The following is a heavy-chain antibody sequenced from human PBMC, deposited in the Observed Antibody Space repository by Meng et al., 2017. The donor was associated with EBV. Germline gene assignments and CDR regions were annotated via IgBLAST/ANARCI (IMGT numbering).Heavy chain of an antibody. CDR2: INVGVGYT. J-gene: IGHJ4*02. Sequence: QFQLLQSGAELKNPWPSVKVSCKASGYALTSYILHWVRQAPGQRLEWMGWINVGVGYTKYSQKFQGRVTISSDTSATTGYMELSSLRSEDTAEYYCVRGPPVGVPGPGDYWGQGTLVTVSS. CDR3: VRGPPVGVPGPGDY. CDR1: GYALTSYI. V-gene: IGHV1-3*01. D-gene: IGHD2-21*01.